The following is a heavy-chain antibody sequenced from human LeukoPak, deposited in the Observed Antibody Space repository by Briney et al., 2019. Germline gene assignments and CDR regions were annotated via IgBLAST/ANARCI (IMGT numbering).Heavy chain of an antibody. J-gene: IGHJ2*01. V-gene: IGHV3-11*01. Sequence: GGSLRLSCAASGFTFGDFHMSWIRLAPGKGLEWVAYTSTTGRTIYYADSVKGRFVISRDNADQSLYLQMNSLRVEDSAMYFCARDPLQSSGWNWYFDLWGRGTLVAVSS. CDR2: TSTTGRTI. D-gene: IGHD6-25*01. CDR3: ARDPLQSSGWNWYFDL. CDR1: GFTFGDFH.